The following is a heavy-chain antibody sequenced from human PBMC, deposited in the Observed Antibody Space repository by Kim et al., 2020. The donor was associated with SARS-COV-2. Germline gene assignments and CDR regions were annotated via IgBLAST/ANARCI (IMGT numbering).Heavy chain of an antibody. Sequence: VKGRFTISRDNAKNSLYLQMNSLRAEDTAVYYCARDLGDFWSGPNTPVDVWGQGTTVTVSS. D-gene: IGHD3-3*01. CDR3: ARDLGDFWSGPNTPVDV. V-gene: IGHV3-11*01. J-gene: IGHJ6*02.